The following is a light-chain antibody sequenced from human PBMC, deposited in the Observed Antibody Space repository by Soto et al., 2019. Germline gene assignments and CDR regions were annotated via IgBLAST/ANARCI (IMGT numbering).Light chain of an antibody. V-gene: IGLV2-8*01. Sequence: QSALTQPPSVSGSPGQSVTISCTGTSSDVGGYNYVSWYQQHPGKAPKLMIYEVSNRPSGVSNRFSGSKSGNTASLTISGLQTEDEGEYFCQSYEGSLTVIFGGGTKLTVL. CDR1: SSDVGGYNY. J-gene: IGLJ2*01. CDR2: EVS. CDR3: QSYEGSLTVI.